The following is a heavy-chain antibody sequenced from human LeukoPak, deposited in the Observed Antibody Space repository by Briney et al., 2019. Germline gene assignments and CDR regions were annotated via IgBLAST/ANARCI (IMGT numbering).Heavy chain of an antibody. CDR1: GFTFSSYE. V-gene: IGHV3-48*03. J-gene: IGHJ4*02. CDR2: IRGSGSTI. Sequence: GGSLRLSCAASGFTFSSYEMNWVRQAPGKGLEWISYIRGSGSTIYYADSVKGRFTISRDNAKNSLYLQMNSLRAEDTAVYYCARDTSGWYKRFDYWGQGTLVTVSS. CDR3: ARDTSGWYKRFDY. D-gene: IGHD6-19*01.